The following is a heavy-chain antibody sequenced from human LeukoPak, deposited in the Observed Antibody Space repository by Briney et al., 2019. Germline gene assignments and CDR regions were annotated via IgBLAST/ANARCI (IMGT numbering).Heavy chain of an antibody. CDR2: VYYTGSM. CDR1: GYSISSGYY. Sequence: SETLSLTCTVPGYSISSGYYWGWIRQPPGKGLEWIGNVYYTGSMYNNPSLKSRVNMSVDTSKNQFSLKLNSVTAADTTTYYCARVYEILSGNFYYYMDVWGKGTTVTVSS. D-gene: IGHD3-9*01. J-gene: IGHJ6*03. CDR3: ARVYEILSGNFYYYMDV. V-gene: IGHV4-38-2*02.